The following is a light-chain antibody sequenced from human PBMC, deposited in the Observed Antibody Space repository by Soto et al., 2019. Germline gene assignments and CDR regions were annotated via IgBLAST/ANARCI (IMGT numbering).Light chain of an antibody. V-gene: IGLV2-8*01. CDR1: SSDVGGYNY. CDR3: SSFAGSNVV. CDR2: EVS. Sequence: QSALTQPPSASGSPGQSVTISCTGTSSDVGGYNYVSWYQQHPGEAPKLMISEVSKRPSGVPDRFSGSKSGNTASLTVSGLQAEDEADYYCSSFAGSNVVFGGGTKVTVL. J-gene: IGLJ2*01.